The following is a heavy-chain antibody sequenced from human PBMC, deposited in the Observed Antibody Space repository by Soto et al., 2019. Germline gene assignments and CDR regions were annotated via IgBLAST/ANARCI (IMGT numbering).Heavy chain of an antibody. V-gene: IGHV3-23*01. CDR3: AKDRSCFYANTIIKNYSFVN. J-gene: IGHJ4*02. D-gene: IGHD3-16*01. Sequence: VGSLRLSCTASGFIFSNYAMNWVRQAPGRGLEWVAVISGDAGSAYYADSLEGRLTISRDNSKNTVLLQMNSLRAEDTAVYYFAKDRSCFYANTIIKNYSFVNRGQGAL. CDR2: ISGDAGSA. CDR1: GFIFSNYA.